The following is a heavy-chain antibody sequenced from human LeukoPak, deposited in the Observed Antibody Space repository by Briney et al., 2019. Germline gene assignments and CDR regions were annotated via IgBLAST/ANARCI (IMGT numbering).Heavy chain of an antibody. D-gene: IGHD2/OR15-2a*01. CDR3: AKGGSTNFYYGDV. Sequence: SETLSLTCTVPGGSVSSVSYYWSWIRQPPGKGLEWIVDIYDSGSTRYNTSLESRVTISVDTSKNQFSLKLSSVTAADTAVYYCAKGGSTNFYYGDVWGQGTTVTVPS. CDR2: IYDSGST. V-gene: IGHV4-61*01. CDR1: GGSVSSVSYY. J-gene: IGHJ6*02.